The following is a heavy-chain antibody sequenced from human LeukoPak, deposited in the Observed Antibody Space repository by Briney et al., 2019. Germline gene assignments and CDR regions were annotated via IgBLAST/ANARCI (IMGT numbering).Heavy chain of an antibody. Sequence: KPSETLSLTCTVSGGSISTYYWSWIRQPAGKGLEWIGRIYTSGSTNYNPSLKSRVTMSVDTSKNHFSLKLTSVTPADTAVYYCARVYSSSSGRDAFDIWGQGTMVTVSS. V-gene: IGHV4-4*07. CDR2: IYTSGST. CDR1: GGSISTYY. J-gene: IGHJ3*02. CDR3: ARVYSSSSGRDAFDI. D-gene: IGHD6-6*01.